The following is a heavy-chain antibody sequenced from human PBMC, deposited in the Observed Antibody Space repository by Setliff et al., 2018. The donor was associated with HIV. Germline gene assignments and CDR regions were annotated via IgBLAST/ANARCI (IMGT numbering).Heavy chain of an antibody. D-gene: IGHD3-22*01. J-gene: IGHJ4*02. Sequence: GASVKVSCKASGYTFTNYDINWVRQSPGQGLEWLGWMNPNSGRAGSAQMFQGRLTMTRDTSTSTAYMELSSLTSDDTAVYYCARDGYYYDGSAYSTFDYWGQGTLVTVS. V-gene: IGHV1-8*02. CDR3: ARDGYYYDGSAYSTFDY. CDR2: MNPNSGRA. CDR1: GYTFTNYD.